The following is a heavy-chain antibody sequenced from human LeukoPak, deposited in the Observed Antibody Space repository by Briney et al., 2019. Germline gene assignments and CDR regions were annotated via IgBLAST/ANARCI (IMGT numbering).Heavy chain of an antibody. J-gene: IGHJ4*02. CDR1: GFTFSSYW. D-gene: IGHD5-12*01. CDR3: ARDPSYSGYDYYFDY. CDR2: IKQDGSEK. Sequence: PGGSLRLSCAASGFTFSSYWMSWVRQAPGKGLEWVANIKQDGSEKYYVDSVKGRFTISRDNAKNSLYLQMNSLRAEDTAVYYCARDPSYSGYDYYFDYWGQGTLVTVSS. V-gene: IGHV3-7*01.